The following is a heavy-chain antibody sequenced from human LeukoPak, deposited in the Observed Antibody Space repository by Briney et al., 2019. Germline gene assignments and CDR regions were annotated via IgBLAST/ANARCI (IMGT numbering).Heavy chain of an antibody. CDR3: ATAQFGGNSGDGGAFLI. Sequence: ASVKVSCKVSGYTLTELSMHWVRQAPGKGLEGMGGFDPEDGETIYAQKFQGRVTMTEDTSTYTAYLELSSLRSDDTAVYYCATAQFGGNSGDGGAFLIWGPGPMVTVSS. CDR1: GYTLTELS. J-gene: IGHJ3*02. D-gene: IGHD4-23*01. CDR2: FDPEDGET. V-gene: IGHV1-24*01.